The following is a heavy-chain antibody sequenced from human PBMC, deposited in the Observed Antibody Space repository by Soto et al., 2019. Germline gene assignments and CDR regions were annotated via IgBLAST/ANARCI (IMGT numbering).Heavy chain of an antibody. CDR1: GYTFTSYY. CDR2: INPSGGST. J-gene: IGHJ5*02. CDR3: ARDAYIVVVPAAMSHWFDP. D-gene: IGHD2-2*01. Sequence: ASVKASCKASGYTFTSYYMHWVRQAPGQGLEWMGIINPSGGSTSYAQKFQGRVTMTRDTSTSTVYMELSSLRSEDTAVYYCARDAYIVVVPAAMSHWFDPWGQGTLVTVSS. V-gene: IGHV1-46*03.